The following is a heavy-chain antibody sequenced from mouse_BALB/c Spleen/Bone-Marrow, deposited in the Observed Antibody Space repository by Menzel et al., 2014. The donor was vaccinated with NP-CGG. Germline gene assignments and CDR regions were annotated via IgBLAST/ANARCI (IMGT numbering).Heavy chain of an antibody. CDR2: ILPGSGST. J-gene: IGHJ2*01. V-gene: IGHV1-9*01. CDR3: AREDYYGSSYGDY. CDR1: GYTFSSYW. Sequence: VKLMESGAELMKPGASVKISCKATGYTFSSYWIEWVKQRPGHGLGWIGEILPGSGSTNYNEKFKGKATFTADTSSNTAYMQLSSLTSEDSAVYYCAREDYYGSSYGDYWGQGTTLTVSS. D-gene: IGHD1-1*01.